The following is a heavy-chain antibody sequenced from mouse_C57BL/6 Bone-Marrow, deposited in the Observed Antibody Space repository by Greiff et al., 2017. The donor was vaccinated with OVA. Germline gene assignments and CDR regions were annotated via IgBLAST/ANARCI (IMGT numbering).Heavy chain of an antibody. CDR1: GYTFTSYD. D-gene: IGHD1-1*01. CDR3: ARSVITTVVATDAMDY. V-gene: IGHV1-85*01. Sequence: QVQLKESGPELVKPGASVKLSCKASGYTFTSYDINWVKQRPGQGLEWIGWIYPRDGSTKYNEKFTGKATLTVDTSSSQEYMELHSLTSEDSAVYFGARSVITTVVATDAMDYWGQGTSVTVSS. CDR2: IYPRDGST. J-gene: IGHJ4*01.